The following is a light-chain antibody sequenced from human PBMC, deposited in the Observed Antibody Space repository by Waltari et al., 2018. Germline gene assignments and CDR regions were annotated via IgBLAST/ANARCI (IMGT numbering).Light chain of an antibody. V-gene: IGKV4-1*01. CDR1: QGVSFLSREKNF. Sequence: DIVLTQSPASLSVSLGERATITCTSRQGVSFLSREKNFLAWYQQKSRQTPKLLIYWAGVRESGVPDRFSVSGFGTNFSLTIGSLQAEDAAVYYCQQYATSPFTFGPGTTVEI. CDR3: QQYATSPFT. CDR2: WAG. J-gene: IGKJ3*01.